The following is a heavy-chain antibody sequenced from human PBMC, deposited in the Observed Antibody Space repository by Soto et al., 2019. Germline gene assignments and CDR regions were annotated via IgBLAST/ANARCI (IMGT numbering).Heavy chain of an antibody. CDR2: INDGNGNT. Sequence: ASVKVSCKASGYTFTSYGISWVRQAPGQGLEWMGWINDGNGNTKYSQKFQGRVTITRDTSASTAYMELSSLRSEDTAVYYCARSIVVVTALDYWGQGTLVTVS. V-gene: IGHV1-3*01. D-gene: IGHD2-21*02. CDR1: GYTFTSYG. J-gene: IGHJ4*02. CDR3: ARSIVVVTALDY.